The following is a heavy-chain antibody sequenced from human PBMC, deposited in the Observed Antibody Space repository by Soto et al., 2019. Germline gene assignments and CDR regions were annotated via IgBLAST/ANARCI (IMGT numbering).Heavy chain of an antibody. CDR1: AYTFTSYG. Sequence: GASGQVCGKASAYTFTSYGISWLQQPPGQGLEWMGWISAYNGYTNYAQKLQGRVTMTTDTSTSTAYMELRSLRSDDTAVYYCARVSGSYPRNFDYWGQGTLVTVSS. CDR3: ARVSGSYPRNFDY. CDR2: ISAYNGYT. J-gene: IGHJ4*02. D-gene: IGHD1-26*01. V-gene: IGHV1-18*04.